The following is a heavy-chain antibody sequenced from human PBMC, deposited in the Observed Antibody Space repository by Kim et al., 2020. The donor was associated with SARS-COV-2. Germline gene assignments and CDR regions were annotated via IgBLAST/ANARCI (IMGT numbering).Heavy chain of an antibody. J-gene: IGHJ4*02. CDR3: ARGGWIQLWFLDY. V-gene: IGHV3-21*01. D-gene: IGHD5-18*01. Sequence: YADSVKGRFTIYRDNAKNSLYLQMNSLRAEDTAVYYCARGGWIQLWFLDYWGQGTLVTVSS.